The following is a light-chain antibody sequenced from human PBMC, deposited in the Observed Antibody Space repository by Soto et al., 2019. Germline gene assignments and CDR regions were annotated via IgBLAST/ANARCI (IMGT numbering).Light chain of an antibody. Sequence: QSVLAQPPSVSGPPGQSVTISLSGSIPKFATAYISWYQQIPETAPNLIIYDDNKRPSGIPDRFSGSKSGTAATLGITGLQTGDEATYFCATWADSLSIVLFGTGTKLTVL. CDR1: IPKFATAY. J-gene: IGLJ2*01. CDR3: ATWADSLSIVL. V-gene: IGLV1-51*01. CDR2: DDN.